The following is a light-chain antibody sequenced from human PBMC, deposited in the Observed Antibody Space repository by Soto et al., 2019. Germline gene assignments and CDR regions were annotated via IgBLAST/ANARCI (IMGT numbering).Light chain of an antibody. J-gene: IGLJ1*01. CDR3: SSYAGSNTYV. Sequence: QSVLTQPPSASGSPGQSVAVSYTGTSSDIGNYNFVSWYQQHPGKAPKLMIYEVSKRPSGVPDRFSGSKSGNTASLTVSGLQAEDEADYYCSSYAGSNTYVFGTGTKVTVL. CDR1: SSDIGNYNF. CDR2: EVS. V-gene: IGLV2-8*01.